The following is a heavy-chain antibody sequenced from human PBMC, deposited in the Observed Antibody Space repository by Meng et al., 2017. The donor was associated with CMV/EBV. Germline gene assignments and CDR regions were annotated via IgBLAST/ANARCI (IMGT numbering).Heavy chain of an antibody. CDR1: GFTFSRYA. D-gene: IGHD5-18*01. Sequence: GGSLRLSCAASGFTFSRYAMSWVRQAPGKGLEWVSAISGSGGSTYYADSVKGRFTISRDNSKNTLYLQMNSLRAEDTAVYYCARDFVPHTAMVTDPWYFDLWGRGTLVTVSS. J-gene: IGHJ2*01. V-gene: IGHV3-23*01. CDR3: ARDFVPHTAMVTDPWYFDL. CDR2: ISGSGGST.